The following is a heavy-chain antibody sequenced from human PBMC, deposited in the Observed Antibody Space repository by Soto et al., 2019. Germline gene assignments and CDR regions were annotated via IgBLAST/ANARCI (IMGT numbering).Heavy chain of an antibody. V-gene: IGHV3-30-3*01. CDR2: ISYDGSNK. CDR1: GFTFSSYA. J-gene: IGHJ5*02. CDR3: ATDRPSAYCGGDCYSFLDP. D-gene: IGHD2-21*02. Sequence: QVQLVESGGGVVQPGRSLRLSCTASGFTFSSYAMHWVRQAPGKGLEWVSLISYDGSNKYYADSVKGRFTISRDNSKNTLYLQMNSLRAEDTAIYYCATDRPSAYCGGDCYSFLDPWGQGTLVTVSS.